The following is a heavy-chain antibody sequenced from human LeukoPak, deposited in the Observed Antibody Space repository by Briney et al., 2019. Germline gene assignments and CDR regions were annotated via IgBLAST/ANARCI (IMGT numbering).Heavy chain of an antibody. CDR3: ATGSSCSGGSCFSYYYYGMDV. CDR2: ISSSGSTI. V-gene: IGHV3-48*03. D-gene: IGHD2-15*01. J-gene: IGHJ6*01. CDR1: GFTFSSYE. Sequence: GSLSLSCAASGFTFSSYEMNWVRQAPGKGVEWVSYISSSGSTIYYADSVKGRFTISRDNAKNSLYLQMNSLRAEDTAVYYCATGSSCSGGSCFSYYYYGMDVWGQGTTVTVSS.